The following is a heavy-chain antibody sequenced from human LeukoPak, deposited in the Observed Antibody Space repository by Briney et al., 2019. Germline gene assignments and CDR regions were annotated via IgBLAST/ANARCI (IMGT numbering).Heavy chain of an antibody. V-gene: IGHV3-30*02. D-gene: IGHD3-3*01. CDR3: AKVWDTYYDFWIADH. Sequence: GGSLRLSCAASGFTVNTNDMSWVRQAPGKGLEWVAFIRYDGSNKYYGDSVKGRFTISRDNSKNTLYLQMNSLRVADTAVYYCAKVWDTYYDFWIADHWGQGTLVTVSS. CDR2: IRYDGSNK. CDR1: GFTVNTND. J-gene: IGHJ4*02.